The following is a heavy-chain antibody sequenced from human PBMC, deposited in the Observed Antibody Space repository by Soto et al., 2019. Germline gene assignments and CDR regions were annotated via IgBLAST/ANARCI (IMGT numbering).Heavy chain of an antibody. D-gene: IGHD3-9*01. CDR2: ISYDGSSE. Sequence: GGSLSLSCVASGFTFSNYGMHWVRQAPGKGLEWVAVISYDGSSEHYADSVKGRFTISRDNSKNTLYLQVNTLRVEDTAVYYCATPPITITDDSYGLDVWGQGTTVTVSS. CDR1: GFTFSNYG. V-gene: IGHV3-30*03. J-gene: IGHJ6*02. CDR3: ATPPITITDDSYGLDV.